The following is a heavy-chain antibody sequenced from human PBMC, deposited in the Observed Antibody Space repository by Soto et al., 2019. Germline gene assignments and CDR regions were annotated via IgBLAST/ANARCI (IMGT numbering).Heavy chain of an antibody. Sequence: PGGSLRLSCAASGFTFSTYAMNWVRQAPGKGLEWVSAIGGRRSDTYYADSVKGRFTISRDNSKSTLYLQMNSLRAEDTAVYYCAKVYSDFWSGYPYYFDYWGQGTLVTVSS. J-gene: IGHJ4*02. CDR2: IGGRRSDT. D-gene: IGHD3-3*01. V-gene: IGHV3-23*01. CDR3: AKVYSDFWSGYPYYFDY. CDR1: GFTFSTYA.